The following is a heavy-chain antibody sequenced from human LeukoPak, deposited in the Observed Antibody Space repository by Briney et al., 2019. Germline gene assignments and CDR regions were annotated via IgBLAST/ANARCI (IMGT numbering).Heavy chain of an antibody. CDR2: IRNKANSYAT. D-gene: IGHD1-14*01. CDR1: GFTFSGSA. V-gene: IGHV3-73*01. CDR3: ARSSMTTPFDY. J-gene: IGHJ4*02. Sequence: GGSLRLSCAASGFTFSGSAMHWVRQASGKGLEWVGRIRNKANSYATAYSASVKGRFTISRDDPKNTAYLQMNSLKTEDTAVYYCARSSMTTPFDYWGQGTLVTVSS.